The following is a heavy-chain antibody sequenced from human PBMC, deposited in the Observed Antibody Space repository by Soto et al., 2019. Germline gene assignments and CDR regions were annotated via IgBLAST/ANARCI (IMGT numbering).Heavy chain of an antibody. J-gene: IGHJ4*02. CDR1: GFTVSSNY. V-gene: IGHV3-53*02. Sequence: EVQLVETGGGLIQPGGSLRLSCAASGFTVSSNYMNWVRQAPGKGLEWVSIIYSDGTTSYADSVKGRFTISRDNFKNTLHRQMNSLRAEDTAVYYGAILSNWGQGTLVTVSS. CDR2: IYSDGTT. D-gene: IGHD6-6*01. CDR3: AILSN.